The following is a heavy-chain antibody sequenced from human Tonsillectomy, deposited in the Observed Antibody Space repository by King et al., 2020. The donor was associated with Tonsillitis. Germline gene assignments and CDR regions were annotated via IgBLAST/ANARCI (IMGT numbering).Heavy chain of an antibody. J-gene: IGHJ4*02. D-gene: IGHD2-21*01. CDR3: ARDSCGGDCYFPDY. Sequence: VQLVESGGGVVQPGRSLKLSCAASGFSFSHYGMHWVRQAPGKGLEWVAVIWHDGSNKQYADSVKGRFTISRDNSKNRLYLQMNSLRAEDTAVYYCARDSCGGDCYFPDYWGQGTLVTVSS. CDR1: GFSFSHYG. V-gene: IGHV3-33*01. CDR2: IWHDGSNK.